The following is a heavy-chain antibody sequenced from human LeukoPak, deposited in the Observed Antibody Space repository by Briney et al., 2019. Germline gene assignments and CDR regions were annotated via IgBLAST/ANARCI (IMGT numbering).Heavy chain of an antibody. CDR1: GGTFSSYT. V-gene: IGHV1-69*02. Sequence: AVKVSCKASGGTFSSYTISWVRQARGQGLEWMGRIIPILGIANHAQKFQGRVTITADKSTSTAYMELSSLRSEDTAVYYCAEWLTGLYYFDYWGQGTLVTVSS. CDR3: AEWLTGLYYFDY. CDR2: IIPILGIA. J-gene: IGHJ4*02. D-gene: IGHD1-20*01.